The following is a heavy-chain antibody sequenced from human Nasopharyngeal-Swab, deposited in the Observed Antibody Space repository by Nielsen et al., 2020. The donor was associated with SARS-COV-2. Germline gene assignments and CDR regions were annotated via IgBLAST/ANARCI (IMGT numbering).Heavy chain of an antibody. CDR3: ARVRAIFGDYYYYYGMDV. CDR2: IYYSGST. J-gene: IGHJ6*02. V-gene: IGHV4-59*01. D-gene: IGHD3-3*01. Sequence: SDTLSLTCTVSGGSISSYYWSWIRQPPGKGLEWIGYIYYSGSTNYNPSLKSRVTISVDTSKNQFSLKLSSVTAADTAVYYCARVRAIFGDYYYYYGMDVWGQGTTVTVSS. CDR1: GGSISSYY.